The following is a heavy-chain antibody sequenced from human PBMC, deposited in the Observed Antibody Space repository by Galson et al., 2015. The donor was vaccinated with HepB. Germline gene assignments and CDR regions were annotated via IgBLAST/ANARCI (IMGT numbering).Heavy chain of an antibody. CDR1: GFTFSNYW. D-gene: IGHD1-7*01. V-gene: IGHV3-7*01. J-gene: IGHJ6*03. Sequence: LRLSCAASGFTFSNYWMSWVRQAPGKGLEWVANIKQDGTEKYYVDSVKGRFTISRDYAKDSLYLQMNSLRVEDTAVYFCARTRSGTTLHLYYYMDVWGKGTTVTVSS. CDR3: ARTRSGTTLHLYYYMDV. CDR2: IKQDGTEK.